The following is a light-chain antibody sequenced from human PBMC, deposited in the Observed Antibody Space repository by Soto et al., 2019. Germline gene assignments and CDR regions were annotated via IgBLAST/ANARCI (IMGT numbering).Light chain of an antibody. V-gene: IGKV3-11*01. CDR2: DAP. CDR1: QSVSSY. CDR3: QQRNKRPPN. Sequence: EMVLTKAPATLSLSRGERATISCRARQSVSSYLAWYQQKPGQAHRLLIYDAPNRATSIPASVSGRGSGTDLARTLLRLEPEDVAVYYCQQRNKRPPNFGHGTRLQIK. J-gene: IGKJ5*01.